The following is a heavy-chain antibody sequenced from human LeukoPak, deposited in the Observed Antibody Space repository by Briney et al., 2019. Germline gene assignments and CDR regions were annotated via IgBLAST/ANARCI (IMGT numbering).Heavy chain of an antibody. J-gene: IGHJ4*02. CDR2: ISGSGGST. CDR3: AREKDSSGYYRDLLSY. CDR1: GFTFSSYA. V-gene: IGHV3-23*01. D-gene: IGHD3-22*01. Sequence: GGSLRLSCAASGFTFSSYAMSWVRQAPGKGLEWVSAISGSGGSTYYADSVKGRFTISRDNSKNTLYLQMNSLRAEDTAVYYCAREKDSSGYYRDLLSYWGQGTLVTVSS.